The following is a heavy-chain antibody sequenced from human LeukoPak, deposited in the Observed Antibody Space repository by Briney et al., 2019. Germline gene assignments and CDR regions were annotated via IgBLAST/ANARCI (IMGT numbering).Heavy chain of an antibody. V-gene: IGHV1-2*02. CDR2: INPNSGGT. CDR3: ARDLGVAVRPFSLFY. Sequence: EASVKVSCKASGYTFTGYYMHWVRQAPGQGLEWMGWINPNSGGTNYAQKFQGRVTMTSDTSISTAYMNFSRLRSDDTAMYYCARDLGVAVRPFSLFYWGQGTLVTVSS. D-gene: IGHD6-6*01. J-gene: IGHJ4*02. CDR1: GYTFTGYY.